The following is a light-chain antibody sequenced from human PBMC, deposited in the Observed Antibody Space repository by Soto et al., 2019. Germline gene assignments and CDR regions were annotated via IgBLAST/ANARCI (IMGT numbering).Light chain of an antibody. CDR1: QAVNTR. CDR2: LAS. Sequence: EIVLTQSPATLSSFPGDRGTLSCRASQAVNTRLACYQHGPGQAPRILIYLASNRAAGVPARFSGSGSGTDFTLTISYVEPEDFAVYYCHQRQRWPPTFGQGTKL. J-gene: IGKJ1*01. CDR3: HQRQRWPPT. V-gene: IGKV3-11*01.